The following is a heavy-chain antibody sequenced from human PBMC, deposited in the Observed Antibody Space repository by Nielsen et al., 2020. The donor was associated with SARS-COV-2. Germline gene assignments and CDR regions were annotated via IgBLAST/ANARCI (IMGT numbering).Heavy chain of an antibody. V-gene: IGHV4-39*07. CDR1: GGSISSSSYY. CDR3: ARDRGGGIDY. CDR2: IYYSGST. Sequence: SETLSLTCTVSGGSISSSSYYWGWIRQPPGKGLEWIGSIYYSGSTYYNPSLKSRVTISVDTSKNQFSLKLSSVTAADTAVYYCARDRGGGIDYWGQGTLVTVSS. D-gene: IGHD2-15*01. J-gene: IGHJ4*02.